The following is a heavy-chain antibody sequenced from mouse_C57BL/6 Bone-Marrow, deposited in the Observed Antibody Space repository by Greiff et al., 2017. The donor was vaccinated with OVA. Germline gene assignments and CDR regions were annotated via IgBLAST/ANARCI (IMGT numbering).Heavy chain of an antibody. V-gene: IGHV1-19*01. CDR1: GYTFTDYY. D-gene: IGHD2-3*01. J-gene: IGHJ3*01. CDR3: ASPDGYSAWFAY. Sequence: EVQLQQSGPVLVKPGASVKMSCKASGYTFTDYYMNWVKQSHGKSPEWIGGINTYNGGTSYNQKFKGKATLTVGKSAMTAYMELNSLTSEVSAVYYCASPDGYSAWFAYWGQGTLVTVSA. CDR2: INTYNGGT.